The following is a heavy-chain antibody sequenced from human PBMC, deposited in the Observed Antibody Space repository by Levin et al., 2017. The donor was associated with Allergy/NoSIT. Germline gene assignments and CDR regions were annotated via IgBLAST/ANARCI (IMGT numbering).Heavy chain of an antibody. CDR2: ISYDGSNK. Sequence: GESLKISCAASGFTFSSYAMHWVRQAPGKGLEWVAVISYDGSNKYYADSVKGRFTISRDNSKNTLNLQMNNLRDEDTAVYYCAKGPFIAAAGLFDYWGQGTLVTVSS. V-gene: IGHV3-30*18. CDR1: GFTFSSYA. CDR3: AKGPFIAAAGLFDY. D-gene: IGHD6-13*01. J-gene: IGHJ4*02.